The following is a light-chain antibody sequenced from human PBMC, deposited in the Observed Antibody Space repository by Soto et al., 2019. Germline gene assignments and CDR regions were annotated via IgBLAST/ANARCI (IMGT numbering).Light chain of an antibody. CDR1: QSVLYGPNNKSY. V-gene: IGKV4-1*01. CDR2: CAS. J-gene: IGKJ2*01. Sequence: DIVMTQSPDSLAVSLGERATINCKSSQSVLYGPNNKSYLVWYQQKPGQPPKLLIYCASTRESGVPDRFSGSGSGTDFTLTISSLQAEDVAVYYRQQSYSAPYTFGQGTKLEIK. CDR3: QQSYSAPYT.